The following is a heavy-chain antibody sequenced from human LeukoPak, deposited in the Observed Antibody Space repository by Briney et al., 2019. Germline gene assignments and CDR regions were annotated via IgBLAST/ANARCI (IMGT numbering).Heavy chain of an antibody. CDR1: GYTFTSYG. J-gene: IGHJ4*02. V-gene: IGHV1-18*01. D-gene: IGHD5-18*01. Sequence: GASVKVSCKASGYTFTSYGISWVRQAPGQGLEWMGWISAYNGNTNYAQKLQGRVTMTTDTSTSTAYMVLRSLRSDDTAVYYCARGPPFVDTAMLDYWGQGTLVTVSS. CDR2: ISAYNGNT. CDR3: ARGPPFVDTAMLDY.